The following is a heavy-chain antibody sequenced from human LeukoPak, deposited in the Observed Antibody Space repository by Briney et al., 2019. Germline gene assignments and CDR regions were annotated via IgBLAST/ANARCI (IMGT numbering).Heavy chain of an antibody. J-gene: IGHJ5*02. CDR1: GASISGSY. D-gene: IGHD6-6*01. Sequence: KASENLSLTCTVSGASISGSYWSWIRQPPGKGLEWIGYIYYSGSTNYNPSLKSRVTISIDTSKNQFSLRLSSVTAADTAVYYCARVISGSIAARGGWFDPWGQGTLVTVSS. V-gene: IGHV4-59*01. CDR2: IYYSGST. CDR3: ARVISGSIAARGGWFDP.